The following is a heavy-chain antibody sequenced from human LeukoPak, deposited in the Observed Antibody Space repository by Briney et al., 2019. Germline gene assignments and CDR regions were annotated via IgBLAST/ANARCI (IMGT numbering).Heavy chain of an antibody. V-gene: IGHV3-23*01. J-gene: IGHJ3*02. CDR3: AKGVFRYCSSTSCLDAFDI. CDR1: GFTFSSYA. CDR2: ISGSGGST. D-gene: IGHD2-2*01. Sequence: PGGSLRLSCAASGFTFSSYAMSWVRQAPGKGLEWVSAISGSGGSTYYADSVKGRFTISRDNSKNTLYLQMNSLRAEDTAVYYCAKGVFRYCSSTSCLDAFDIWGQGTMVTVSS.